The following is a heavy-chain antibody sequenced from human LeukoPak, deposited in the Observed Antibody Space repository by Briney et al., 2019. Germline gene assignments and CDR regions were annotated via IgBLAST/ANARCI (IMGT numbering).Heavy chain of an antibody. V-gene: IGHV1-3*03. Sequence: ASVKVSCKASGYTFTSYAMHWVRQAPGQRLEWMGWINAGNGNTKYSQEFQGRVTITRDTSASTAYMELSSLRSEDMAVYYCARAPLRYFDWLYPNVNYYFGYWGQGTLVTVSS. J-gene: IGHJ4*02. D-gene: IGHD3-9*01. CDR3: ARAPLRYFDWLYPNVNYYFGY. CDR2: INAGNGNT. CDR1: GYTFTSYA.